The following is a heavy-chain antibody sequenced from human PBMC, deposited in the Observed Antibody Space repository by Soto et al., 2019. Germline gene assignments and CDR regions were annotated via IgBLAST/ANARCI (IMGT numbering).Heavy chain of an antibody. CDR3: GGDSSGYFYPDVFDI. J-gene: IGHJ3*02. CDR1: GFSVSSNY. Sequence: GGSLRLSCAASGFSVSSNYMNWARQAPGKGLEWVSYISSSSSTIYYADSVKGRFTISRDNAKNSLYLQMNSLRDEDTAVYYCGGDSSGYFYPDVFDIWGQGTMVTVSS. CDR2: ISSSSSTI. V-gene: IGHV3-48*02. D-gene: IGHD3-22*01.